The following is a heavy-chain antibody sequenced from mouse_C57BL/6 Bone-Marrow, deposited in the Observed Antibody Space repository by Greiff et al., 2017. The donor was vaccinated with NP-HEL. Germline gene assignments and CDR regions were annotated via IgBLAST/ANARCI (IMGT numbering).Heavy chain of an antibody. CDR3: ILGFDY. V-gene: IGHV1-4*01. CDR1: GYTFTSYT. D-gene: IGHD3-3*01. CDR2: INPSSGYT. Sequence: QVHVKQSGAELARPGASVEMSCKASGYTFTSYTMHWVKQRPGQGLEWIGYINPSSGYTKYNQKFKDKATLTADKSSSTAYMQLSSLTSEDSAVYYCILGFDYWGQGTTLTVSS. J-gene: IGHJ2*01.